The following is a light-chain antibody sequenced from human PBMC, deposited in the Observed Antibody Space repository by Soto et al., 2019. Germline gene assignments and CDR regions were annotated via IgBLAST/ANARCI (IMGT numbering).Light chain of an antibody. CDR2: LNSDGSH. V-gene: IGLV4-69*01. CDR3: QTWGTGIVV. CDR1: SGHSSYA. Sequence: QPVLTQSPSASASLGASVKLTCTLSSGHSSYAIAWYQQQPEKGPRYLMKLNSDGSHSKGDGIPDRFSGSSSGAERYLTISSLQSEDEADYYCQTWGTGIVVFDGRTKLTVL. J-gene: IGLJ2*01.